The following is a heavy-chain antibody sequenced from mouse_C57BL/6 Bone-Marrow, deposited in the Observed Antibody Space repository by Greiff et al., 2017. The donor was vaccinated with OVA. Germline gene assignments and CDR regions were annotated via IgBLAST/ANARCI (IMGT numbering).Heavy chain of an antibody. V-gene: IGHV1-81*01. CDR1: GYTFTSYG. Sequence: QVQLQQSGAELARPGASVKLSCKASGYTFTSYGISWEKQRTGQGLEWIGEIYPRSGNTYYNEKFKGKATLTADKSSSTAYMELRSLTSEDSAVYFCARQTRYRRGYAMDYWGQGTSVTVSS. CDR2: IYPRSGNT. J-gene: IGHJ4*01. CDR3: ARQTRYRRGYAMDY. D-gene: IGHD1-1*01.